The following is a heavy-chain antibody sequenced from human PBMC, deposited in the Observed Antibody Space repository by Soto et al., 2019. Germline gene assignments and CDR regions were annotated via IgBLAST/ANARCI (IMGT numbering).Heavy chain of an antibody. CDR3: ARSYYDRSGYAVDP. V-gene: IGHV4-4*09. Sequence: PSETLSLTCTVSGGSISSYYWSWIRQPPGKGLVWIGYMYKGGSINYNPSLKSRVTFSVDTSKNQFSLELSSVTAADTAVYYCARSYYDRSGYAVDPWGQGTLVTVSS. J-gene: IGHJ5*02. CDR2: MYKGGSI. D-gene: IGHD3-22*01. CDR1: GGSISSYY.